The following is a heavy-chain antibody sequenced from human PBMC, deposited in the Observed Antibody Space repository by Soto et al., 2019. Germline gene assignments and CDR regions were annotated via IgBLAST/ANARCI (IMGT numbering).Heavy chain of an antibody. V-gene: IGHV4-39*01. CDR1: DSSLSSSTYY. D-gene: IGHD3-3*01. CDR3: ARGWDFWSGYYTGGFDY. Sequence: DSSLSSSTYYWGWIRQPPGKGLEWIGSIYYSGNSYYNPPLKSRVTISVDTSKNQLSLNLTSVTAADTAAYYCARGWDFWSGYYTGGFDYWGQGTPVTVSS. CDR2: IYYSGNS. J-gene: IGHJ4*02.